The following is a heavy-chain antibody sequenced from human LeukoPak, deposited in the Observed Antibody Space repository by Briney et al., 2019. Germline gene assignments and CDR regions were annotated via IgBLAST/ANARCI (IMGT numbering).Heavy chain of an antibody. J-gene: IGHJ5*02. CDR3: ARGRPLDP. CDR2: VHYSGST. CDR1: GGSISSRGYY. V-gene: IGHV4-39*01. Sequence: ASETLSLTCTVSGGSISSRGYYWGWIRQPPGKGLEWIGSVHYSGSTYYNPSLKSRVTISVDTSKNQFSLKLSSVTAADTAVYYCARGRPLDPWGQGTLVTVSS.